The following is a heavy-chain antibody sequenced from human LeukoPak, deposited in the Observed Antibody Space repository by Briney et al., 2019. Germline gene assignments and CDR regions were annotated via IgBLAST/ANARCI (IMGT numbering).Heavy chain of an antibody. V-gene: IGHV3-23*01. CDR2: ISGSGGST. Sequence: GGSLRLSCAASGFTFSSYAMSWVRQAPGKGLEWVSAISGSGGSTYYADSVKGRFTISRDNSKNTLYLQMNSLRAEDTAVYYCEKWDYYDSSGYFYFDYWGQGTLVTVSS. CDR1: GFTFSSYA. J-gene: IGHJ4*02. D-gene: IGHD3-22*01. CDR3: EKWDYYDSSGYFYFDY.